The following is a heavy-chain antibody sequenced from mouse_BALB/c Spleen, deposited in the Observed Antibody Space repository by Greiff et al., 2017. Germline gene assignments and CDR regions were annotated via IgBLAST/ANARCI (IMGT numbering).Heavy chain of an antibody. CDR2: INPSNGGT. CDR1: GYTFTSYY. CDR3: TRAYGSSYRFAY. D-gene: IGHD1-1*01. V-gene: IGHV1S81*02. Sequence: QVQLQQSGAELVRPGTSVKVSCKASGYTFTSYYMYWVKQRPGQGLEWIGEINPSNGGTNFNEKFKSKATLTVDKSSSTAYMQLSSLTSEDSAVYYCTRAYGSSYRFAYWGQGTLVTVSA. J-gene: IGHJ3*01.